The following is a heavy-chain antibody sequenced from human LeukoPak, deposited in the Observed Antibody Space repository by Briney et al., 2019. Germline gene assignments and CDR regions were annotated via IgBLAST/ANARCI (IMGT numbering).Heavy chain of an antibody. CDR3: ARVPSWQLVRGYYFDY. CDR1: GGTFSSYA. J-gene: IGHJ4*02. Sequence: ASVKVSCKASGGTFSSYAISWVRQAPGQGLEWMGGIIPIFGTANYAQKFQGRVTITTDESTSTAYMELSSLKSEDTAVYYCARVPSWQLVRGYYFDYWGQGTLVTVSS. V-gene: IGHV1-69*05. CDR2: IIPIFGTA. D-gene: IGHD6-6*01.